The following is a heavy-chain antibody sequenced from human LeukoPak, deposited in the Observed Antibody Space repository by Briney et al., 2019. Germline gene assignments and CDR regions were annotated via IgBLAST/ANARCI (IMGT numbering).Heavy chain of an antibody. CDR2: ISSSSSYI. CDR1: GFTFSSYS. D-gene: IGHD6-13*01. CDR3: ARAPQLDYYGMDV. J-gene: IGHJ6*02. V-gene: IGHV3-21*01. Sequence: NPGGSLRLSCAASGFTFSSYSMTWVRQAPGKGLEWVSSISSSSSYIYYADSVKGRFTISRDNAKNSLYLQMNSLRAEDTAVYYCARAPQLDYYGMDVWGQGTTVTVSS.